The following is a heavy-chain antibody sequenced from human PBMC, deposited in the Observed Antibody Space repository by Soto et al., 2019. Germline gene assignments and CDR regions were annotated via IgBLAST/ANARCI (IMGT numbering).Heavy chain of an antibody. Sequence: GGSLRLSCAASGFTFSSDSMGWVRQAPGKGLEWVASISSSGSFVNYADSVKGRFTISRDNAKNQFSLKLSSVTAADTAVYYCARHSTGSSWYVRRWFDPWGQGTLVTVSS. CDR1: GFTFSSDS. V-gene: IGHV3-21*01. D-gene: IGHD6-13*01. CDR3: ARHSTGSSWYVRRWFDP. CDR2: ISSSGSFV. J-gene: IGHJ5*02.